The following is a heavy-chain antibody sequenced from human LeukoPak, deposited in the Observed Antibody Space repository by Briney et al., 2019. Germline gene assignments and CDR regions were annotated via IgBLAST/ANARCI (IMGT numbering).Heavy chain of an antibody. J-gene: IGHJ4*02. CDR2: INPNSGGT. Sequence: ASVKVSCKASGYTFTGYYMHWVRQAPGQGLEWMGRINPNSGGTNYAQKFQGRVTMTRDTSISTAYMELSRPRSDDTAVYYCARARGTSGSYFREDFDYWGQGTLATVSS. D-gene: IGHD3-10*01. CDR3: ARARGTSGSYFREDFDY. CDR1: GYTFTGYY. V-gene: IGHV1-2*06.